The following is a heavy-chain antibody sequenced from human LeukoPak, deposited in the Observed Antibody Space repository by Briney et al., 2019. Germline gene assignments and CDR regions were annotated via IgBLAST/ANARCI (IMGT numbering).Heavy chain of an antibody. CDR3: ARGGDYYDILSTDY. Sequence: GGSLRLSCAVSGFTFSSYAMSWVRQAPGKGLEWVSTISGSGGSTYYADSVKGRFTISRDNSKNTLYLQMNSLRAEDTAIYYCARGGDYYDILSTDYWGQGTLVTVSS. CDR2: ISGSGGST. J-gene: IGHJ4*02. V-gene: IGHV3-23*01. CDR1: GFTFSSYA. D-gene: IGHD3-9*01.